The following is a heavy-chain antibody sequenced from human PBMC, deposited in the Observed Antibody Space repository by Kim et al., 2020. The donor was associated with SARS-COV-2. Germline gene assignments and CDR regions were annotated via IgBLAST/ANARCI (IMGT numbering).Heavy chain of an antibody. CDR1: GGSISSGGHY. V-gene: IGHV4-31*03. Sequence: SETLSLTCTVSGGSISSGGHYWSWIRQNPGKGLEWIGYIYYSGTTYYNPSLKSRVTISVDTSKNQFSLKLSSVTAADTAVYYCARSDGAVWGQGTTVTVS. CDR3: ARSDGAV. J-gene: IGHJ6*02. D-gene: IGHD2-21*01. CDR2: IYYSGTT.